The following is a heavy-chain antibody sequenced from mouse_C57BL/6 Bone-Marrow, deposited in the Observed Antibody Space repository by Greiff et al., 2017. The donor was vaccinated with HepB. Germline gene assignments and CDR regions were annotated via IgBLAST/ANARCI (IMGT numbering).Heavy chain of an antibody. CDR1: GYTFTSYW. D-gene: IGHD1-1*01. CDR3: AIGTTVVAKDY. J-gene: IGHJ2*01. V-gene: IGHV1-74*01. CDR2: IHPSDSDT. Sequence: VQLQQPGAELVKPGASVKVSCKASGYTFTSYWMHWVKQRPGQGLEWIGRIHPSDSDTNYNQKFKGKATLTVDKSSSTAYMQISSLTSEASAVYYCAIGTTVVAKDYWGQGTTLTVSS.